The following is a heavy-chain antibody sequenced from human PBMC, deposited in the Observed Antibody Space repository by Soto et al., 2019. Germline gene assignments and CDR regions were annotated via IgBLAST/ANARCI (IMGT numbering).Heavy chain of an antibody. CDR2: ISYDGSNK. CDR1: GFTFSSYA. V-gene: IGHV3-30-3*01. J-gene: IGHJ4*02. Sequence: QVQLVESGGGVVQPGRSLRLSCAASGFTFSSYAMHWVRQAPGKGLEWVAVISYDGSNKYYADSVKGRFTISRDNSKNTLYLQMNSLRAEDTAVYYCAPLDPGYWGQGTLVTVSS. CDR3: APLDPGY.